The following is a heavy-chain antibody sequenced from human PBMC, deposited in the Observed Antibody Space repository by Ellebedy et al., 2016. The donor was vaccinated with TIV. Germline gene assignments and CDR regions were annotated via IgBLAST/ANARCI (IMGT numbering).Heavy chain of an antibody. CDR1: GGSISSYY. Sequence: SETLSLXXTVSGGSISSYYWSWIRQPAGKGLEWIGRIYTSGSTNYNPSLKSRVTMSVDTSKNQFSLKLSSVTAADTAVYYCARVVSSSWYSSYYYYYMDVWGKGTTVTVSS. J-gene: IGHJ6*03. D-gene: IGHD6-13*01. V-gene: IGHV4-4*07. CDR3: ARVVSSSWYSSYYYYYMDV. CDR2: IYTSGST.